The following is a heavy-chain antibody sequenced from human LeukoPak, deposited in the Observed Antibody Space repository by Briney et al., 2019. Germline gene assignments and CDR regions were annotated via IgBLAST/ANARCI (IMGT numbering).Heavy chain of an antibody. D-gene: IGHD1-26*01. CDR1: GYTSTDYL. CDR2: IIPIFGTA. CDR3: ARLKSSNEDPTSGNYFLY. Sequence: ASVKVSCKVSGYTSTDYLIHWVRQVPGQGLEWMGRIIPIFGTANYAQKFQGRVTITMDESTSTAYMELSSLRSEDTAVYYCARLKSSNEDPTSGNYFLYWGQGTLVTVSS. J-gene: IGHJ4*02. V-gene: IGHV1-69*05.